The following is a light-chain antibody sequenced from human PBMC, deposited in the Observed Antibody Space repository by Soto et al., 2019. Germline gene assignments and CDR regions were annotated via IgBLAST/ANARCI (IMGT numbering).Light chain of an antibody. J-gene: IGKJ1*01. V-gene: IGKV1-5*03. Sequence: DIQTAQSTSTLSESVGERVPITCRPSQNNRSGLAWYQQKPGKAPKLVIYKASTVTSAVHSRFRGSGSGTEFTLSISSLQSDDVATYYCQDYTSNSEAVGQGTKLDVK. CDR1: QNNRSG. CDR3: QDYTSNSEA. CDR2: KAS.